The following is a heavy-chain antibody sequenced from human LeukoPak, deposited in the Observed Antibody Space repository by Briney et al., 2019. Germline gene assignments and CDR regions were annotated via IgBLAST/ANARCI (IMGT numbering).Heavy chain of an antibody. CDR2: IYYSGST. D-gene: IGHD4-17*01. J-gene: IGHJ2*01. CDR3: ARDYGDYDWYFDL. V-gene: IGHV4-30-4*01. CDR1: GGSISSGDYY. Sequence: SETLSLTCTVSGGSISSGDYYWSWIRQPPGTGLEWIGYIYYSGSTYYNPSLKSRVTISVGTSKNQFSLKLSSVTAADTAVYYCARDYGDYDWYFDLWGRGTLVTVSS.